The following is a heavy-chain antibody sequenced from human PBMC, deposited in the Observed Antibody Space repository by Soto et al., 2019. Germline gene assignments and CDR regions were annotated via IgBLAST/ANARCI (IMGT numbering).Heavy chain of an antibody. CDR2: IYYSGST. D-gene: IGHD3-10*01. Sequence: SATLSLTCTVSGGSISSYYWSWIRQPPGKGLEWIGYIYYSGSTNYNPSLKSRVTISVDTSKNQFSLKLSSVTAADTAVYYCARTSLAGSGSYLSDFDYWGQGTLVTVSS. V-gene: IGHV4-59*08. CDR1: GGSISSYY. CDR3: ARTSLAGSGSYLSDFDY. J-gene: IGHJ4*02.